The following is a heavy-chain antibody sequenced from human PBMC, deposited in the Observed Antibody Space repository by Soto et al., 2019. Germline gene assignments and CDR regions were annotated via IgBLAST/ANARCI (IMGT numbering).Heavy chain of an antibody. V-gene: IGHV4-39*01. J-gene: IGHJ6*02. CDR2: IYYSGNT. D-gene: IGHD3-3*01. Sequence: SETLSLTCTVSGGSISSSSYYWGWIRQPPGKGLEWIGNIYYSGNTYYNPSLKSRVTISVDTSKNQFSLKLSSVTAADTAVYYCARLKGDFWSGYYVYGMDVWGQGTTVTVSS. CDR1: GGSISSSSYY. CDR3: ARLKGDFWSGYYVYGMDV.